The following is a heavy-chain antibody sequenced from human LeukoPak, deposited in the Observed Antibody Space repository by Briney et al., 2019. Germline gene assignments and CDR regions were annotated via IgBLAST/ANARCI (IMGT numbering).Heavy chain of an antibody. CDR3: ARGSSSENNYYDSSGYYSDVFDI. CDR1: GYSISSGYY. J-gene: IGHJ3*02. Sequence: SSETLSLTCAVSGYSISSGYYWGWIRQPPGKGLEWIGSIYHSGSTYYNPSLKSRVTISVDTSKNQFSLKLSSVTAADTAVYYCARGSSSENNYYDSSGYYSDVFDIWGQGTMVTVSS. CDR2: IYHSGST. D-gene: IGHD3-22*01. V-gene: IGHV4-38-2*01.